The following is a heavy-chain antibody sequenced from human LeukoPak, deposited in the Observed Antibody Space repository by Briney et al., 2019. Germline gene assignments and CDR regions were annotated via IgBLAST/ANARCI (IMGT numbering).Heavy chain of an antibody. V-gene: IGHV4-59*01. CDR1: GGSISSYY. Sequence: SETLSLTCTVSGGSISSYYWSWIRQPPGKGLEWIGYIYYSGSTNYNPSLKSRVTISVDTSKNQFSLKLSSVTAADTAVYYCARVDTMVRGVIINDWFDPWGQGTLVTVSS. D-gene: IGHD3-10*01. CDR2: IYYSGST. J-gene: IGHJ5*02. CDR3: ARVDTMVRGVIINDWFDP.